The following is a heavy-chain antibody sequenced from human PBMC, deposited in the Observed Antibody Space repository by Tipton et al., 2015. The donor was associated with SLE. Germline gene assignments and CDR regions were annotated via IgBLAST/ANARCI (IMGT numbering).Heavy chain of an antibody. V-gene: IGHV3-23*03. J-gene: IGHJ4*02. D-gene: IGHD6-19*01. Sequence: GSLRLSCAASGFTLSSYAMSWVRQAPGKGLEWVSVIYSGGSTYYADSVKGRFTISRDNSKNTLYLQMNSLRGEDTAVYFCAKGLQQWHTYYFDYWGQGNLVTVSS. CDR2: IYSGGST. CDR3: AKGLQQWHTYYFDY. CDR1: GFTLSSYA.